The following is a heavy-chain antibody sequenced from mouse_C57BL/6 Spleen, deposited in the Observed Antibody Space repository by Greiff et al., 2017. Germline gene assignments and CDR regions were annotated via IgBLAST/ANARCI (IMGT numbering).Heavy chain of an antibody. CDR3: ARYGNYVMDY. CDR1: GFTFTDYY. CDR2: IRNKANGYTT. Sequence: EVMLVESGGGLVQPGGSLSLSCAASGFTFTDYYMSWVRQPPGKALEWLGFIRNKANGYTTEYSASVKGRFTISRDNSQSILYLQMNALRAEDSATYYCARYGNYVMDYWGQGTSVTVSS. J-gene: IGHJ4*01. V-gene: IGHV7-3*01.